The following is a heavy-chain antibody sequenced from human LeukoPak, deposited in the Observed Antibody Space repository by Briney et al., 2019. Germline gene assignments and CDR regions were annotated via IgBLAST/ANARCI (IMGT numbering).Heavy chain of an antibody. J-gene: IGHJ3*02. Sequence: SETLALTCAVSGGSISSGGYSWSSIRQPPGKGLEWIGYIYHSGSTYYNPSLKSQVTISVDRSKNQFSLKLSSVTAADTAVYYCAREAGRAFDIWGQGTMVTVSS. CDR2: IYHSGST. CDR1: GGSISSGGYS. V-gene: IGHV4-30-2*01. CDR3: AREAGRAFDI.